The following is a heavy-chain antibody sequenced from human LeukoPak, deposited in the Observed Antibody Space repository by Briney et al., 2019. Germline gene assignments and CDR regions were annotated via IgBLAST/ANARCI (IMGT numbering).Heavy chain of an antibody. J-gene: IGHJ4*02. CDR2: IYYSGST. D-gene: IGHD3-10*01. CDR3: ARSSTLYGHFDY. CDR1: GGSISDYY. V-gene: IGHV4-39*07. Sequence: SETLSLMPTVSGGSISDYYWSWIRQAPGKGLEWIGSIYYSGSTYYNPSLKSRVTISVDTSKNQFSLKVNSVTAADTAVYYCARSSTLYGHFDYWGQGTLVTVSS.